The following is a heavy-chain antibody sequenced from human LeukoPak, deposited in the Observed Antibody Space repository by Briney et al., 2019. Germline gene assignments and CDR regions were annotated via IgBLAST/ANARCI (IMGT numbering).Heavy chain of an antibody. J-gene: IGHJ4*02. D-gene: IGHD6-13*01. CDR3: ARWASSSWFSYYFDY. CDR2: IYYSGST. V-gene: IGHV4-39*07. CDR1: GGSISSSSYY. Sequence: PSETLSLTCTVSGGSISSSSYYWGWIHQPPGKGLEWIGSIYYSGSTYYNPSLKSRVTISVDTSKNQFSLKLSSVTAADTAVYYCARWASSSWFSYYFDYWGQGTLVTVSS.